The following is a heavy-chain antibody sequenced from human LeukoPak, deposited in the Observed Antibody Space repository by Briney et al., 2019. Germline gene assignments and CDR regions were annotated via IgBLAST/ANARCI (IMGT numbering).Heavy chain of an antibody. CDR1: GYSFTSYW. CDR3: ARDWVYKIDY. J-gene: IGHJ4*02. D-gene: IGHD5-24*01. V-gene: IGHV3-74*01. Sequence: GESLKISCKGSGYSFTSYWIGWVRQAPGKGLVWVSRITNDGSSTTYADSVKGRFTISRDNAKNTLILQMNSLRVEDTAVYYCARDWVYKIDYWGRGALVTVSS. CDR2: ITNDGSST.